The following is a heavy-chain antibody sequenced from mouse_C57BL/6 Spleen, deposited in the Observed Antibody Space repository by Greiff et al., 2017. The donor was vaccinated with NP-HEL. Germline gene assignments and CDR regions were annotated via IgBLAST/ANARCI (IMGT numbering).Heavy chain of an antibody. D-gene: IGHD1-1*01. CDR2: ISSGGDYI. Sequence: DVMLVESGEGLVKPGGSLKLSCAASGFTFSSYAMSWVRQTPEKRLEWVAYISSGGDYIYYADTVKGRFTISRDNARNTLYLQMSSLKSEDTAMYYCTRDDSYYYGSSYGWFAYWGQGTLVTVSA. CDR1: GFTFSSYA. J-gene: IGHJ3*01. V-gene: IGHV5-9-1*02. CDR3: TRDDSYYYGSSYGWFAY.